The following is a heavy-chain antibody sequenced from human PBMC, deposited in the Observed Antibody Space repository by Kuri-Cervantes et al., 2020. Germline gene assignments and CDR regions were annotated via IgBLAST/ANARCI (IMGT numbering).Heavy chain of an antibody. Sequence: GESLKISCAASGFTFSSYGMHWVRQAPGKGLEWVAVISYDGSNKYYADSVKGRFTISRGNSKNTLYLQMNSLTAEDTAVYYCASLKMIRGVIGSWGQGTVVTVSS. J-gene: IGHJ5*02. CDR1: GFTFSSYG. V-gene: IGHV3-30*03. CDR3: ASLKMIRGVIGS. D-gene: IGHD3-10*01. CDR2: ISYDGSNK.